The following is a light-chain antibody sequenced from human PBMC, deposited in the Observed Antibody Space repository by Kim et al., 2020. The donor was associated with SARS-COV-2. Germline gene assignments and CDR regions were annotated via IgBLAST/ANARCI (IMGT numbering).Light chain of an antibody. CDR1: QSGNSDY. CDR3: QLYGSSPLMYT. V-gene: IGKV3-20*01. CDR2: GAS. J-gene: IGKJ2*01. Sequence: PGERATLSCRASQSGNSDYLAWYQQIPGQPPRLLIFGASSRATGIPDRFSGSGSGTDFTLAISRLEPEDFAVYYCQLYGSSPLMYTFGQGTKLEI.